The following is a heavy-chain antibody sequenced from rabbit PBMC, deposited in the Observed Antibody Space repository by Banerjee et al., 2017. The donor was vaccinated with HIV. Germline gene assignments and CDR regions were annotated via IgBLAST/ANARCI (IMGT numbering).Heavy chain of an antibody. Sequence: QQQLEEAGGGLVNPGGSLTLTCKASGVDFGSSYWIFWVRQAPGTGLEWIGDIHGDSGSTCYASWVNGRFTISSANAQNTVDLKMTSLTAADTATYFCAREYNSGWDLWGPGTLVTVS. CDR2: IHGDSGST. J-gene: IGHJ4*01. V-gene: IGHV1S43*01. D-gene: IGHD4-1*01. CDR3: AREYNSGWDL. CDR1: GVDFGSSYW.